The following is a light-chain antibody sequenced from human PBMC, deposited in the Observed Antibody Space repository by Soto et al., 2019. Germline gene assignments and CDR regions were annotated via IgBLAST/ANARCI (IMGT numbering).Light chain of an antibody. CDR2: AAS. Sequence: DIQMTQSPSSLSASVGDRVSITCRASQSIRSHLNWYQHKPGKAPKVLIYAASSLQGGVPSRFSGSGSGTDFTLTIKSLQPEDFATDDGQQSFSSPFTFRPGTKVDGK. CDR1: QSIRSH. CDR3: QQSFSSPFT. V-gene: IGKV1-39*01. J-gene: IGKJ3*01.